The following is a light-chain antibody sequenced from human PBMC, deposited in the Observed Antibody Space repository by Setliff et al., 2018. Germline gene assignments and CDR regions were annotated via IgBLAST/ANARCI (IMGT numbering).Light chain of an antibody. J-gene: IGLJ1*01. CDR1: SSDVGNYDR. Sequence: QSVLTQPPSVSGSPGQSVTISCTGTSSDVGNYDRVSWYQQHPGKAPKLMIYEVTKRPSGVPDRFSGSKSGNTASLTVSGLQGEDEADYYCSSYASSINPYVFGTGTKGTVL. CDR3: SSYASSINPYV. V-gene: IGLV2-8*01. CDR2: EVT.